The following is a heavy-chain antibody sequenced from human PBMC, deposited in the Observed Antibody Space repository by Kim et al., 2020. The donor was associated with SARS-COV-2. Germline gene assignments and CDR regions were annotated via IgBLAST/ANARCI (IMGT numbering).Heavy chain of an antibody. CDR3: ARGREDIVVVVAATPPSFDY. J-gene: IGHJ4*02. Sequence: SETLSLTCTVSGGSVSSGSYYWSWIRQPPGKGLEWIGYIYYSGSTNYNPSLKSRVTISVDTSKNQFSLKLSSVTAADTAVYYCARGREDIVVVVAATPPSFDYWGQGTLVTVSS. V-gene: IGHV4-61*01. CDR1: GGSVSSGSYY. D-gene: IGHD2-15*01. CDR2: IYYSGST.